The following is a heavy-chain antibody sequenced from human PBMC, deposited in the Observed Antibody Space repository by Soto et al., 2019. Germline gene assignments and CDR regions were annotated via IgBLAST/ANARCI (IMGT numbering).Heavy chain of an antibody. V-gene: IGHV1-18*01. CDR3: ARVQWYDYYYYGMDV. CDR1: GYTFTSYG. J-gene: IGHJ6*02. CDR2: ISAYNGNT. Sequence: QVQLVQSGAEVKKPGASVKVSCKASGYTFTSYGISWVRQAPGQGLEWMGWISAYNGNTNYAQKLQGRVTMTTDTSTSTDYMELRSLRSDDTAVYYCARVQWYDYYYYGMDVWGQGTTVTVSS. D-gene: IGHD2-8*01.